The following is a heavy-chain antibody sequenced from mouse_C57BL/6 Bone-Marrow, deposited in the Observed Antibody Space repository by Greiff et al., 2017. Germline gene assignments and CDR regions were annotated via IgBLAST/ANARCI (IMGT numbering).Heavy chain of an antibody. J-gene: IGHJ2*01. CDR2: LSDGGSYT. CDR3: ARAAVVPFDY. CDR1: GFTFSSYA. V-gene: IGHV5-4*01. Sequence: DVQLVESGGGLVKPGGSLKLSCAASGFTFSSYAMSWVRQTPEKRLEWVATLSDGGSYTYYPDNVKGRFTISRDNAKNNLYLQMSHLKSEDTAMYYGARAAVVPFDYWGQGTTLTGSS. D-gene: IGHD1-1*01.